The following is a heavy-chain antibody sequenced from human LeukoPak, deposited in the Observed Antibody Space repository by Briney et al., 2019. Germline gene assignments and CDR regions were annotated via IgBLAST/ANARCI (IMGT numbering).Heavy chain of an antibody. CDR2: IHYSGST. Sequence: PSETLSLTCTVSGDSISSGDHYWSWIRQPPGKGLEWIGYIHYSGSTYYNPSLKSRLIMSVDMSKNQFSLSLNSLTAADSAVYSCARGGADKNGWYFFDYWGQGPLVTVSS. CDR3: ARGGADKNGWYFFDY. CDR1: GDSISSGDHY. D-gene: IGHD6-19*01. V-gene: IGHV4-30-4*01. J-gene: IGHJ4*02.